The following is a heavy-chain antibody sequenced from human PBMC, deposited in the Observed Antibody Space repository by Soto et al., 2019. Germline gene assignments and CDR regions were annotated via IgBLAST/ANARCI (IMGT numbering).Heavy chain of an antibody. CDR1: GGSFSGYY. D-gene: IGHD4-17*01. Sequence: SETLSLTCAVYGGSFSGYYWSWIRQPPGKGLEWIGEINHSGSTNYNPSLKSRVTISVDTSKNQFSLKLSSVTAADTAVYYCARSWTTVPYYFDYWGQGTLVTVSS. V-gene: IGHV4-34*01. CDR2: INHSGST. J-gene: IGHJ4*02. CDR3: ARSWTTVPYYFDY.